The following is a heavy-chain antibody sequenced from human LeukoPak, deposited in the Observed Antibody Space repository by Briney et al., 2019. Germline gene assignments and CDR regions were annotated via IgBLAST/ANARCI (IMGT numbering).Heavy chain of an antibody. D-gene: IGHD4-23*01. Sequence: PSETLSLTCTVSGGSISRSTNYWGWIRPPPGKGLEWIGSIYYSGSTYYNPSLQSRVTISVDASKNQFSLTVSSVTAADTAVYYCARSSYSSNWSKDYWGQGTLVTVSS. CDR2: IYYSGST. CDR3: ARSSYSSNWSKDY. V-gene: IGHV4-39*01. CDR1: GGSISRSTNY. J-gene: IGHJ4*02.